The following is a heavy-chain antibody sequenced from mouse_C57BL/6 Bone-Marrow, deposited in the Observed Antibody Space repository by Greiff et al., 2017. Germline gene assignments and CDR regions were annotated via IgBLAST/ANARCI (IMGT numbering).Heavy chain of an antibody. Sequence: EVHLVESGGDLVKPGGSLKLSCAASGFTFSSYGMSWVRQTPDKRLEWVATISSGGSYTYYPASVKGRFTISRDNAKNTLYLQMSSLKSEDTAMYYCARQGDYYGSSLGFAYWGQGTLVTVSA. CDR1: GFTFSSYG. V-gene: IGHV5-6*01. CDR2: ISSGGSYT. J-gene: IGHJ3*01. D-gene: IGHD1-1*01. CDR3: ARQGDYYGSSLGFAY.